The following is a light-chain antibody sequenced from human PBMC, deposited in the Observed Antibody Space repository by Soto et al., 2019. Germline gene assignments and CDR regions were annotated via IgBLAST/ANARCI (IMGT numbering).Light chain of an antibody. CDR2: AAS. V-gene: IGKV1-39*01. J-gene: IGKJ2*01. Sequence: DIQMTQSPSSLSASVGDRVTITCRASQSISSYLNWYQQKPGKAPKLLIYAASSLQSGVPSRFSGSGSGTAFTITISSLQPYDFATYYCQQSYSTPFGQGTKLEIK. CDR1: QSISSY. CDR3: QQSYSTP.